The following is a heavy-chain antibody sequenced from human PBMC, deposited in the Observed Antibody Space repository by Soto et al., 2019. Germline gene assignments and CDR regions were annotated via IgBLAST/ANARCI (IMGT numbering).Heavy chain of an antibody. J-gene: IGHJ6*02. V-gene: IGHV4-34*01. D-gene: IGHD6-13*01. CDR2: INHSGST. CDR3: ARVRGIAAAGFYYYYGMDV. Sequence: SETLSLTWAVFGGSFSGYYWSWIRQPPGKGLEWIGEINHSGSTNYNPSLKSRVTISVDTSKNQFSLKLSSVTAADTAVYYCARVRGIAAAGFYYYYGMDVWGQGTTVTVSS. CDR1: GGSFSGYY.